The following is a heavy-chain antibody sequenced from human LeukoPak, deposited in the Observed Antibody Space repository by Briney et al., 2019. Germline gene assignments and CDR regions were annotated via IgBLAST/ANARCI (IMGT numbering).Heavy chain of an antibody. J-gene: IGHJ4*02. CDR1: GFTFSSYG. D-gene: IGHD4-17*01. Sequence: GGTLRLSCAASGFTFSSYGMSWVRQAPGKGLEWVSAISGSGGSTYYADSVKGRFTISGDNSKNTLYLQMNSLRAEDTAVYYCAKDSLWYGDYPYYFDYWGQGTLVTVSS. CDR2: ISGSGGST. CDR3: AKDSLWYGDYPYYFDY. V-gene: IGHV3-23*01.